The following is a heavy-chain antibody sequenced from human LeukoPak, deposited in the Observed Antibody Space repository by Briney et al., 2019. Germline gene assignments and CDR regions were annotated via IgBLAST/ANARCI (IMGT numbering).Heavy chain of an antibody. CDR3: AKADLSSGHYASFDY. J-gene: IGHJ4*02. CDR2: ISGGSGDI. D-gene: IGHD6-25*01. V-gene: IGHV3-23*01. CDR1: GFTFGSYA. Sequence: GGSLRLSCAASGFTFGSYAMNWVRQTPGKGLEWVSVISGGSGDIFYADSVKGRFTISRDNSRNTLYLQMKRLRVEDSAIYYCAKADLSSGHYASFDYWGQGTLVTVSS.